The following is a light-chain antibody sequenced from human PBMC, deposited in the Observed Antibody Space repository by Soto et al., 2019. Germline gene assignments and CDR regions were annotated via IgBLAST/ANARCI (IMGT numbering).Light chain of an antibody. CDR3: GTWDRSLSAGGV. V-gene: IGLV2-14*01. Sequence: QSALTQPASVSGSPGQSITISCTGTSSDVGGNNYVSWYQQHPGKAPKLIIYDNNKRPSGISNRFSGSKSGTTASLGITGLQTGDEADYYCGTWDRSLSAGGVFGTGTKVTVL. J-gene: IGLJ1*01. CDR1: SSDVGGNNY. CDR2: DNN.